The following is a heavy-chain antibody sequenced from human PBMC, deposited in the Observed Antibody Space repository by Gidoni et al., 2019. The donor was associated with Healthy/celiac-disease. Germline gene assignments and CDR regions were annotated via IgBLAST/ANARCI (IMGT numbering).Heavy chain of an antibody. CDR1: GFTFSTYG. CDR3: ARDAPYTYYDILTGYYNAFDI. Sequence: QVQLVESGGGVVQPGRSLRLSCAASGFTFSTYGMHWVRQAPGKGLEWVAVIWYDGSNKYYADSVKGRFTISRDNSKNTLYLQMNSLRAEDTAVYYCARDAPYTYYDILTGYYNAFDIWGQGTMVTVSS. CDR2: IWYDGSNK. D-gene: IGHD3-9*01. J-gene: IGHJ3*02. V-gene: IGHV3-33*01.